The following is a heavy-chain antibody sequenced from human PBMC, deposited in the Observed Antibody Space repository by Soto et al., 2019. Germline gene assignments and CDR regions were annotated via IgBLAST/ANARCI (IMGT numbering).Heavy chain of an antibody. Sequence: GGSLRLSCAASGFTFSDYYMSWIRQAPGKGLEWVSYISSSSYTNYADSVKGRFTISRDNAKNSLYLQMNSLRAEDTAVYYCAGKQWEPSGNYYFDYWGQGTLVTVSS. CDR1: GFTFSDYY. D-gene: IGHD1-26*01. CDR2: ISSSSYT. CDR3: AGKQWEPSGNYYFDY. V-gene: IGHV3-11*06. J-gene: IGHJ4*02.